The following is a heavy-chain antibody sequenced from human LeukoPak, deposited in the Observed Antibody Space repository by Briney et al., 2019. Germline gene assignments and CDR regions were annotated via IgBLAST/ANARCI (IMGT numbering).Heavy chain of an antibody. CDR1: GFTFSSCA. CDR3: ARAAYDTNGFTANHDY. J-gene: IGHJ4*02. CDR2: IIDSGNSI. Sequence: GGSLRLSCAASGFTFSSCAMSWVRQAPGKGLEWVSTIIDSGNSIYYADSAEGRFTISRDNSKNTLYLQMNSLRAGDTAVYYCARAAYDTNGFTANHDYWGQGALVSVS. D-gene: IGHD3-22*01. V-gene: IGHV3-23*01.